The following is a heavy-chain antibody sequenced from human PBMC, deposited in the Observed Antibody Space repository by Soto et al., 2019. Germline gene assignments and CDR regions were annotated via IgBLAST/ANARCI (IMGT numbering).Heavy chain of an antibody. J-gene: IGHJ4*02. CDR2: ISGSGGST. V-gene: IGHV3-23*01. CDR1: GFTFSSYA. CDR3: AKDIMRYSSSSFDH. Sequence: PGGSLRLSCAASGFTFSSYAMSWVRQAPGKGLEWVSAISGSGGSTYYADSVKGRFTISRDNSKNTLSLQMNSLRAEDTAVYYCAKDIMRYSSSSFDHWGQGTLVTVSS. D-gene: IGHD6-6*01.